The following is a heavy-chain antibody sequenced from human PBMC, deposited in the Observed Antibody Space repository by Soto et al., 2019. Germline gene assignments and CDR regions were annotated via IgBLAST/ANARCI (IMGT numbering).Heavy chain of an antibody. CDR1: GYSFTSYW. CDR2: IDPSDSYT. D-gene: IGHD6-25*01. J-gene: IGHJ4*02. Sequence: PGESLKISCKGSGYSFTSYWISWVRQMPGKGLEWMGRIDPSDSYTNSSPSFQGHVTISADKSISTAYLQWSSLKASDTAMYYCARQGGIAAFRDYWGQGTLVTVPQ. CDR3: ARQGGIAAFRDY. V-gene: IGHV5-10-1*01.